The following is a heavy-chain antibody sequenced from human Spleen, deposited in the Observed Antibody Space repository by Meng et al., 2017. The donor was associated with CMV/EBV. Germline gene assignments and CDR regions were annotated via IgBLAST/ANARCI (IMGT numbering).Heavy chain of an antibody. D-gene: IGHD2-2*01. CDR2: INPNSGGT. Sequence: ASVKVSCKASGYTFTSYGISWVRQAPGQGLEWMGWINPNSGGTNYAQKFQGRVTMTRDTSISTAYMELSRLRSDDTAVYYCARGLVVPATLYFDYWDQGTLVTVSS. V-gene: IGHV1-2*02. CDR1: GYTFTSYG. CDR3: ARGLVVPATLYFDY. J-gene: IGHJ4*02.